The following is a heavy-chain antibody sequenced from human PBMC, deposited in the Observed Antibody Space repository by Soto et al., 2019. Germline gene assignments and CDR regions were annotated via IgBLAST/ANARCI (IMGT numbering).Heavy chain of an antibody. J-gene: IGHJ4*02. V-gene: IGHV3-30*03. CDR1: GFTFSRYG. D-gene: IGHD6-13*01. Sequence: GGSLRLSCAASGFTFSRYGMHWVRQAPGKGLEWVAVISYDGSEKYYADSVKGRFTVSRDNSKNTLYLQMNSLRAEDTAVYYCARPLSPYSSTRADYWGLGTLVTVSS. CDR2: ISYDGSEK. CDR3: ARPLSPYSSTRADY.